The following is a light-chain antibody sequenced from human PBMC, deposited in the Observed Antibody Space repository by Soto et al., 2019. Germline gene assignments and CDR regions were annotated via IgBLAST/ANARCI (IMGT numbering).Light chain of an antibody. CDR2: GAS. CDR1: QSVSNNY. Sequence: EIALTQSPGTLSLSPGERATLSCRASQSVSNNYLAWYQQKPGQAPRLLIYGASSRATGIPDRFSGSGSGTDFTFTISRLEPEDFAVYYCQQYGSSRTFGQGTKVDIK. J-gene: IGKJ1*01. CDR3: QQYGSSRT. V-gene: IGKV3-20*01.